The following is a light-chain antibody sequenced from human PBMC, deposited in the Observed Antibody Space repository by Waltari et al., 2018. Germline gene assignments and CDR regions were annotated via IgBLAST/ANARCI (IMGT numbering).Light chain of an antibody. V-gene: IGLV1-51*01. Sequence: QSALTQQPSAYAAPGQTVTISSSGSTPTIGKYFASWYQQPPGTATKLLIYDSRKRPSGIPGRVSASKSCTSATLEISGLRPEDEAHYYCEAWDDRLTAEVFGTGTEVTVL. CDR3: EAWDDRLTAEV. CDR1: TPTIGKYF. CDR2: DSR. J-gene: IGLJ1*01.